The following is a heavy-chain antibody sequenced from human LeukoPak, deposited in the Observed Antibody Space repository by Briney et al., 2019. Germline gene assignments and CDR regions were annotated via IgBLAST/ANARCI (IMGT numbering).Heavy chain of an antibody. D-gene: IGHD6-6*01. J-gene: IGHJ6*02. CDR1: GYSFTSYW. Sequence: GESLKISCKGSGYSFTSYWIGWVRPMPGKGLEWMGIIYPGDSDTRYSPSFQGQVTISADKSISTAYLQWSSLKASDTAMYYCARLVGYSSSSNYGMDVWGQGTTVTVSS. CDR3: ARLVGYSSSSNYGMDV. V-gene: IGHV5-51*01. CDR2: IYPGDSDT.